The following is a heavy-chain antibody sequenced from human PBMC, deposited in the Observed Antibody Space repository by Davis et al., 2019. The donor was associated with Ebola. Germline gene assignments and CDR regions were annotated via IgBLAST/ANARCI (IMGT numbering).Heavy chain of an antibody. D-gene: IGHD5-12*01. Sequence: SQTLSLTCAVYGGSFSGYYWSWIRQPPGKGLEWIGEINHSGSTNYNPSLKSRVTISVDTSKNQFSLKLSSVTAADTAVYYCARFKVVATYYYYYGMDVWGQGTTVTVSS. J-gene: IGHJ6*02. CDR3: ARFKVVATYYYYYGMDV. CDR2: INHSGST. V-gene: IGHV4-34*01. CDR1: GGSFSGYY.